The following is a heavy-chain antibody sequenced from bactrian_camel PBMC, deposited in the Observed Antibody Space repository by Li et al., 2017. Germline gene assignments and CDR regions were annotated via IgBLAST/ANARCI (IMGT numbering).Heavy chain of an antibody. V-gene: IGHV3S1*01. D-gene: IGHD4*01. J-gene: IGHJ4*01. Sequence: VQLVESGGGTVQAGGSLRLSCAASGYTNSFYRMAWFRQAPGKGREGVALCYPGGSRTDYTESVKGRFTISQDNAKNTLYLQMEGLKPEDTAMYYCAANSVCLPATLTTVDSVTEYTYWGQGTQVTVS. CDR1: GYTNSFYR. CDR2: CYPGGSRT. CDR3: AANSVCLPATLTTVDSVTEYTY.